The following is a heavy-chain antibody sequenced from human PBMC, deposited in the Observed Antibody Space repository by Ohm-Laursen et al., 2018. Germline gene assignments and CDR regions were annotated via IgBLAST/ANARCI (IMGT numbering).Heavy chain of an antibody. V-gene: IGHV3-23*01. CDR2: ISGNAVRT. D-gene: IGHD2-2*01. CDR3: GKDRDQRDYYHNGMDV. J-gene: IGHJ6*02. CDR1: GFTFDEHA. Sequence: SLRLSCAASGFTFDEHAMSWVRQAPGKGLEWVSSISGNAVRTYDADSVKGRFSISRDNSKNTLYLQVNSLRAEDTAVYYCGKDRDQRDYYHNGMDVWGQGTTVTVSS.